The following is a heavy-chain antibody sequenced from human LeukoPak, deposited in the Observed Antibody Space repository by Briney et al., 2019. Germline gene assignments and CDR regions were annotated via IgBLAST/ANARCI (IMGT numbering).Heavy chain of an antibody. CDR1: GYSFTNYW. CDR2: IYPGDSDT. J-gene: IGHJ4*02. CDR3: ARAPTSVSNPYYFDY. V-gene: IGHV5-51*01. Sequence: GESLKISCKGSGYSFTNYWIGWVRQMPGKGLERMGIIYPGDSDTRYSPSFQGQVTISADKSITTAYLQWSSLKASDTAMYYCARAPTSVSNPYYFDYWGQGALVTVSS. D-gene: IGHD4-11*01.